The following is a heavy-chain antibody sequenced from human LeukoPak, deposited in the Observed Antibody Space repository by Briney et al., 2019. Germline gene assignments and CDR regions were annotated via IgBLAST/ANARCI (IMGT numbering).Heavy chain of an antibody. J-gene: IGHJ6*03. V-gene: IGHV4-34*01. CDR1: GGSISSYY. CDR3: VRTGSYSFFFYMDV. Sequence: SETLSLTCTVSGGSISSYYWTWIRQPPGKGLEWIGEIDHNGGINYNSSLSSRVTVSLDTSKNQFSLRLSSVTAADTAVYYCVRTGSYSFFFYMDVWGAGTTVTVSS. CDR2: IDHNGGI. D-gene: IGHD1-14*01.